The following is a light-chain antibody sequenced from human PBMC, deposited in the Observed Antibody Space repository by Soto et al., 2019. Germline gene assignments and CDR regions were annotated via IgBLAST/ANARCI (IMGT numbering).Light chain of an antibody. CDR3: MQALQTPIT. Sequence: DIVMTQSPLSLPVTPGEPASISCRSSQSLLHSNGYNYLDWYLQKPGQSPQLLIYLGSNRASGVPDRVSGSGSGTDFTLKISRVEAEYVGVYYCMQALQTPITFGPETKVYIK. V-gene: IGKV2-28*01. CDR2: LGS. J-gene: IGKJ3*01. CDR1: QSLLHSNGYNY.